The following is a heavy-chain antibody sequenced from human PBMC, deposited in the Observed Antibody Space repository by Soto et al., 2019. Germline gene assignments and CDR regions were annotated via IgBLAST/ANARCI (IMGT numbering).Heavy chain of an antibody. D-gene: IGHD3-22*01. CDR2: INPSGGRT. V-gene: IGHV1-46*01. CDR3: VREMIVSTSGNAQYWFDL. Sequence: GASVKVSCKASGYTFTHHYLHWVRQAPGQGLEWMGLINPSGGRTTYAPRFQGRVFMTSATPTNTVYMELTSLKSEDTAVYYCVREMIVSTSGNAQYWFDLWGQGTQVTVSS. J-gene: IGHJ5*02. CDR1: GYTFTHHY.